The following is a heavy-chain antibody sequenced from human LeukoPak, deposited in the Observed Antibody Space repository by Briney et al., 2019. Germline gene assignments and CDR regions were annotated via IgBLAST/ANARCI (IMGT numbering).Heavy chain of an antibody. CDR1: GFTFSSYS. D-gene: IGHD2-21*02. CDR3: ARVLGVVTANPFDY. Sequence: GGSLRLSCAASGFTFSSYSMNWVRQAPGKGLEWVSSISSSSSYVYYADSVKGRFTISRDNAKNSLYLQMNSLRAEDTAVYYCARVLGVVTANPFDYWGQGTLVTVSS. J-gene: IGHJ4*02. V-gene: IGHV3-21*01. CDR2: ISSSSSYV.